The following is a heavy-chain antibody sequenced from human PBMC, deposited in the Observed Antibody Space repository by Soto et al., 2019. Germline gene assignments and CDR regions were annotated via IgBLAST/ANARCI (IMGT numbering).Heavy chain of an antibody. V-gene: IGHV4-31*03. J-gene: IGHJ5*02. Sequence: SETLSLTCTVSGGSISSGGYYWSWIRQHPGKGLEWIGYIYYSGSTYYNPSLKSRVTISVDTSKNQFSLKLSSVTAADTAVYYCARGRSGRGSSWPYNWFDPWGQGTLVTVS. D-gene: IGHD6-13*01. CDR2: IYYSGST. CDR1: GGSISSGGYY. CDR3: ARGRSGRGSSWPYNWFDP.